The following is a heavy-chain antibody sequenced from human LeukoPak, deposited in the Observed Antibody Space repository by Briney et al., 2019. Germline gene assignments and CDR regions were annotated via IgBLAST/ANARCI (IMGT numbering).Heavy chain of an antibody. J-gene: IGHJ6*02. Sequence: ASVKVSCKASGYTFTSYGISWVRQAPGQGLEWMGWISAYNGNTNYAQKLQGRVTMTTDTSTSTAYMELRSLRSDDTAVYYCARDRSDSSRRYYYYYYGMDVWGQGTTVTVSS. V-gene: IGHV1-18*01. CDR2: ISAYNGNT. CDR1: GYTFTSYG. CDR3: ARDRSDSSRRYYYYYYGMDV. D-gene: IGHD6-13*01.